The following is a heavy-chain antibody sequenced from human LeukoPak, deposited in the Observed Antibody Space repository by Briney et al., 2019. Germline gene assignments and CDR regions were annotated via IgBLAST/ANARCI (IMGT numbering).Heavy chain of an antibody. Sequence: SETLSLTCTVSGGSISSYYWGWIRQPPGKGLEWIGSIYYSGSTYYNPSLKSRVTISVDTSKNQFSLKLSSVTAADTAVYYCAREPGVIRGATDAFDIWGQGTMVTVSS. CDR2: IYYSGST. CDR3: AREPGVIRGATDAFDI. D-gene: IGHD1-26*01. V-gene: IGHV4-39*02. CDR1: GGSISSYY. J-gene: IGHJ3*02.